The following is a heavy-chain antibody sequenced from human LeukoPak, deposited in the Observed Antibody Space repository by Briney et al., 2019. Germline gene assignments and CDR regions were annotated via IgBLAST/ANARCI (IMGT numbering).Heavy chain of an antibody. D-gene: IGHD4-17*01. V-gene: IGHV3-53*01. CDR1: GFTVSANY. CDR2: IYSGGGT. CDR3: ARGGVYGDYARRYFDY. Sequence: GGSLRLSCAASGFTVSANYMSWVRQAPGKGLEWVPVIYSGGGTYYADSVKGRFTLSRDNSKNTLYLQMNSLRAEDTAVYYCARGGVYGDYARRYFDYWGQGTLVTVSS. J-gene: IGHJ4*02.